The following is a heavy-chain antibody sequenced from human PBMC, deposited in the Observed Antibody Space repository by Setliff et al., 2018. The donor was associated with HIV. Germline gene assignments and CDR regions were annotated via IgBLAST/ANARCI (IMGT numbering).Heavy chain of an antibody. D-gene: IGHD6-19*01. V-gene: IGHV3-15*07. J-gene: IGHJ5*02. CDR1: GFPFSNAW. CDR3: ARDSSGWYRGWFDP. Sequence: GGSLRLSCAASGFPFSNAWMNWVRQAPGKGLEWVGRIKSKTDGGTIDYAAPVKGRFTISRDDSKNTLYLQMNSLETEDTAIYYCARDSSGWYRGWFDPWGQGTLVTVSS. CDR2: IKSKTDGGTI.